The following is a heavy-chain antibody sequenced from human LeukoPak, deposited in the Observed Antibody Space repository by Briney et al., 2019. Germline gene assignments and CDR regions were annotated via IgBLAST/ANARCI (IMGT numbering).Heavy chain of an antibody. Sequence: SETPSLTCTVSGGSISSSSYYWGWIRQPPGKGLEWIGSIYYSGNTYYNPSLKSRVTISVDTSKNQFSLKLSSVTAADTAVYYCPRARREYSYGYRPNEMGHYFDHWGQGTLVTVSS. D-gene: IGHD5-18*01. CDR2: IYYSGNT. V-gene: IGHV4-39*07. CDR1: GGSISSSSYY. J-gene: IGHJ4*02. CDR3: PRARREYSYGYRPNEMGHYFDH.